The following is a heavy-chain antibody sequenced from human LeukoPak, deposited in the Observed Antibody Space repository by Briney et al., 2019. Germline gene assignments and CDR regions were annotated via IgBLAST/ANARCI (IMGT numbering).Heavy chain of an antibody. CDR3: AIEHDWATYSNL. Sequence: PSVTLSLNCTVSGGSISRSYWNWIRQPPGKGLEWIGCIHDSGTTNYNPSLKSRVTISLHTSKNQFPLRLTSVTAADTAVYYCAIEHDWATYSNLWGQGTLVAVSS. CDR1: GGSISRSY. CDR2: IHDSGTT. D-gene: IGHD5-12*01. J-gene: IGHJ5*02. V-gene: IGHV4-59*12.